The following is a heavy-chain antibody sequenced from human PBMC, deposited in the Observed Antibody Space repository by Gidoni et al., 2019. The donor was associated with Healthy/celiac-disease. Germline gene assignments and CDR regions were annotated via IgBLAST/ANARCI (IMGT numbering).Heavy chain of an antibody. Sequence: EVQLMGAVGVGVHRGGSLRLSCAASGFTFDDYTMHWVGQAPGKGLELVSLISWDGGSTYYADSVKGRFTISRDNSKHSLYLQMNSLRTEDTALYYCAKGGFDYWGQGTLVTVSS. CDR1: GFTFDDYT. CDR3: AKGGFDY. D-gene: IGHD3-16*01. J-gene: IGHJ4*02. V-gene: IGHV3-43*01. CDR2: ISWDGGST.